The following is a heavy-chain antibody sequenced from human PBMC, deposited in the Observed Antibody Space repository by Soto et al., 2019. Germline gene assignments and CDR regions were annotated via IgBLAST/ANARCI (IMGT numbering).Heavy chain of an antibody. V-gene: IGHV1-18*01. Sequence: ASVKVSCKASGYTFTSYGISWVRQAPGQGLEWMGWISAYNGNTNYAQKLQGRVTMTTDTSTSTAYMELRSLRSDDTAVYYCARDRSIKGDYVYDIWGQGTLVTVSS. CDR2: ISAYNGNT. CDR3: ARDRSIKGDYVYDI. D-gene: IGHD3-9*01. CDR1: GYTFTSYG. J-gene: IGHJ4*02.